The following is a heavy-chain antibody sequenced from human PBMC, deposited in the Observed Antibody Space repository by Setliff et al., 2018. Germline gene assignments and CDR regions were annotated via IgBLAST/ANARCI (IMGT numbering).Heavy chain of an antibody. CDR1: GFTFNTYW. CDR2: INSDGSGT. Sequence: GGSLRLSCAASGFTFNTYWMHWVRQAPGKGLVWFSHINSDGSGTSYADSVKGRFTISRDNAKNTLYLQMNSLRAEDTAVYYCARGDSSGYYYEFDYWGQGTLVTVSS. V-gene: IGHV3-74*01. CDR3: ARGDSSGYYYEFDY. J-gene: IGHJ4*02. D-gene: IGHD3-22*01.